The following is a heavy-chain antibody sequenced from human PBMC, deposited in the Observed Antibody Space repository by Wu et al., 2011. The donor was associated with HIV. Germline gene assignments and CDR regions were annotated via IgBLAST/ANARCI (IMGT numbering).Heavy chain of an antibody. J-gene: IGHJ4*02. CDR3: ARGVFGEGDCLVF. CDR1: GYTFTSYY. Sequence: QVQLVQSGAEVKKPGASLKVSCKASGYTFTSYYMHWVRQAPGQGLEWMGIINPSGGSTSYAQKFQGRVTMTTDTSTSTVYMELSSLRSEDTAVYYCARGVFGEGDCLVFWGQGTLVTVSS. D-gene: IGHD2-21*02. V-gene: IGHV1-46*01. CDR2: INPSGGST.